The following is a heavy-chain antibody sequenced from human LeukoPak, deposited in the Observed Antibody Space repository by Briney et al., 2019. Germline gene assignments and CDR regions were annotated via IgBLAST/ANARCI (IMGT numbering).Heavy chain of an antibody. CDR3: ARDYYDSSGYGPQVDY. Sequence: SETLSLTCTVSGGSISSYYWSWTRQPAGKGLEWIGRIYTSGSTNYNPSLKSRVTMSVDTSKNQFSLKLSSVTAADTAVYYCARDYYDSSGYGPQVDYWGQGTLVTVSS. CDR1: GGSISSYY. D-gene: IGHD3-22*01. CDR2: IYTSGST. V-gene: IGHV4-4*07. J-gene: IGHJ4*02.